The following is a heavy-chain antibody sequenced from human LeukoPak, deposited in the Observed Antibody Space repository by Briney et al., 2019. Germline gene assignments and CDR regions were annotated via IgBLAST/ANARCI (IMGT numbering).Heavy chain of an antibody. J-gene: IGHJ4*02. Sequence: SETLSLTCTVSGGSISSYYWSWIRQPPGKGLEWIGYIYYSGSTNYNPSLKSRVTISVDTSKNQFSLKLGSVTAADTAVYYCARVGSPGAFDYWGQGTLVTVSS. CDR1: GGSISSYY. V-gene: IGHV4-59*01. D-gene: IGHD1-26*01. CDR2: IYYSGST. CDR3: ARVGSPGAFDY.